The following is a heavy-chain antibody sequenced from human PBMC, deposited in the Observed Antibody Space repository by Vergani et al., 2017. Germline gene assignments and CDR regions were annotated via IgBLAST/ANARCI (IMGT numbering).Heavy chain of an antibody. D-gene: IGHD5-24*01. CDR3: ARALLADGYNCDY. J-gene: IGHJ4*02. V-gene: IGHV5-51*01. Sequence: VQLVQSGAEVKKPGSSVKISCKGSGYSFTSYWIGWVRQMPGKGLEWMGIIYPRDSDTRYSPSFQGQVTISADKSISTAYLQWSSLKASDTAMYYCARALLADGYNCDYWGQGTLVTVSS. CDR1: GYSFTSYW. CDR2: IYPRDSDT.